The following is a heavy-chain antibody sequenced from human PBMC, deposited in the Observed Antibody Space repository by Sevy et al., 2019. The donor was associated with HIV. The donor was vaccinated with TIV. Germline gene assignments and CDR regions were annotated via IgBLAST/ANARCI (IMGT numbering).Heavy chain of an antibody. CDR3: AKGDSTFYGMDV. CDR1: GFTFGTYA. Sequence: GGSLRLSCAASGFTFGTYAMSWVRQAPGKGLEWVSAISGSGGSTYYADSLKGRFTISRDNSKNTLSLQMNSLRAEDTAIYYCAKGDSTFYGMDVWGQGTTVTVSS. CDR2: ISGSGGST. D-gene: IGHD6-13*01. V-gene: IGHV3-23*01. J-gene: IGHJ6*02.